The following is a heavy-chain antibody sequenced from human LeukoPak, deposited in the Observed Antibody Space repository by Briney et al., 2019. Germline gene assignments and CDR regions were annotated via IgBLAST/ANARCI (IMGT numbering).Heavy chain of an antibody. D-gene: IGHD4-11*01. J-gene: IGHJ4*02. V-gene: IGHV3-11*04. Sequence: PGGSLRLSCAATGFTFSDYYMSWIRQAPGKGLEWVSYISGSGNTIYYAATVKGRFTISRDNSKNSLYLQMNSVRAEDTAVYYCARDIHDYSNGEVDYWGQGTLVTVSS. CDR2: ISGSGNTI. CDR3: ARDIHDYSNGEVDY. CDR1: GFTFSDYY.